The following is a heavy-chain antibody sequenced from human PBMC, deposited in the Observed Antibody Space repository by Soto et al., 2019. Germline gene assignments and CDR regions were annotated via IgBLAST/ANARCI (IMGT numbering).Heavy chain of an antibody. V-gene: IGHV3-11*01. J-gene: IGHJ4*02. Sequence: PGGSLRLSCAASGFTFSDYYMSWIRQAPGKGLEWVSYISSSGSTIFYADSVKGRFTISRDNAKNSLYLQMNSLRAEDTAVYYCGRVERGITIFGVVIPPFDYWGQGTLVTVSS. CDR1: GFTFSDYY. CDR2: ISSSGSTI. D-gene: IGHD3-3*01. CDR3: GRVERGITIFGVVIPPFDY.